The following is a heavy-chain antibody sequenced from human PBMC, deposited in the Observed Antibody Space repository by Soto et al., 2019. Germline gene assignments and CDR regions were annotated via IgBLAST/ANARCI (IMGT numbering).Heavy chain of an antibody. J-gene: IGHJ3*02. D-gene: IGHD2-2*01. V-gene: IGHV1-3*01. CDR2: INAGNGNT. Sequence: ASVKVSCKASGYTFANYAMHWVRQAPGQRPEWMGWINAGNGNTKFSQRFQGRVTITRDTSANIAYMELSSLTSEDTAVYYCARAGFCSTTSCSDAFDIWGQGTMVTV. CDR3: ARAGFCSTTSCSDAFDI. CDR1: GYTFANYA.